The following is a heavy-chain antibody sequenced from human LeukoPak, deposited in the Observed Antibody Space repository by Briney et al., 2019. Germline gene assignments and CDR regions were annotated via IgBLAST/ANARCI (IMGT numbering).Heavy chain of an antibody. Sequence: AASVKVSCKASGYTFTSYGISWVRQAPGQGLEWMGWISAYNGNTNYAQKLQGRVTMTTDTSTSTAYMELSSLRSEDTAVYYCARDSLGEWLELTAFDIWGQGTMVTVSS. V-gene: IGHV1-18*01. CDR3: ARDSLGEWLELTAFDI. J-gene: IGHJ3*02. CDR1: GYTFTSYG. CDR2: ISAYNGNT. D-gene: IGHD3-3*01.